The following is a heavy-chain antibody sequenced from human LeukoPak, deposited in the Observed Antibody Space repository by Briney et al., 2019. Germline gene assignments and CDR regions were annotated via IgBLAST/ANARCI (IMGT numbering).Heavy chain of an antibody. CDR2: ISVRSNYR. Sequence: GGSLRLSCAASGYTFSDFSVNWVRQAPGKGLEWVSSISVRSNYRYYADSVRGRFTISRDDARDSLFLQMNSLRAEDTAVYFRVRLRRNSDRSGYYYYYDYWGQGTLVTVSS. J-gene: IGHJ4*02. CDR1: GYTFSDFS. V-gene: IGHV3-21*01. CDR3: VRLRRNSDRSGYYYYYDY. D-gene: IGHD3-22*01.